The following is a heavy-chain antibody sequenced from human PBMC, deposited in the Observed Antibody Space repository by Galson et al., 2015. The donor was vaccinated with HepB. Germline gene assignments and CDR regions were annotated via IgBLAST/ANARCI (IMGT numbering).Heavy chain of an antibody. CDR2: IYWDDDK. Sequence: PALVTPKQTLTLTCTFSGFSLSTSGVGVGWIRQPPGKALEWLALIYWDDDKRYSPSLKSRLTITKDTSKNQVVLTMTNMDPVDTATYYCAPWYSSGAFDPWGQVTLVTVSS. V-gene: IGHV2-5*02. CDR1: GFSLSTSGVG. D-gene: IGHD6-19*01. CDR3: APWYSSGAFDP. J-gene: IGHJ5*02.